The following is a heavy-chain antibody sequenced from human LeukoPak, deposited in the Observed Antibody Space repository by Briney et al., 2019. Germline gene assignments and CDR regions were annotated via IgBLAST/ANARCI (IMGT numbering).Heavy chain of an antibody. J-gene: IGHJ6*02. Sequence: GASVKVSCKASGGTFRSFAISWVRQAPGQGLEWMGGIIPIFRTANYAQKFQGRVTITADESTSTAYMELSSLRSEDTAVYYCARAHYDFWSGSEYYYYGMDVWGQGTTVTVSS. CDR2: IIPIFRTA. V-gene: IGHV1-69*13. D-gene: IGHD3-3*01. CDR1: GGTFRSFA. CDR3: ARAHYDFWSGSEYYYYGMDV.